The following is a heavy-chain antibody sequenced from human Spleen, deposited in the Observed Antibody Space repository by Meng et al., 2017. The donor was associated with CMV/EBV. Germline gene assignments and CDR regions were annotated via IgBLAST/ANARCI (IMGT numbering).Heavy chain of an antibody. D-gene: IGHD6-13*01. CDR1: GFTFTHYF. CDR3: ARGVDSSSWVRGNDY. J-gene: IGHJ4*02. CDR2: INPNSGGT. V-gene: IGHV1-2*02. Sequence: ASVKVSCKTSGFTFTHYFYHWVRQAPGHGLEWMGWINPNSGGTNFAQKFQGRITMTRDTSISTVYMELSSLRSEDTAVYYCARGVDSSSWVRGNDYWGQGTLVTVSS.